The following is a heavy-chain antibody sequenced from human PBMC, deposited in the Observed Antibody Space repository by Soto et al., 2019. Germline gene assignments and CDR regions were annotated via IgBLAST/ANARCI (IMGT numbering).Heavy chain of an antibody. Sequence: ATVKVSCKASGGTFSSYTISWVRQAPGQGLEWMGRIIPILGIANYAQKFQGRVTITADKSTSTAYMELSSLRSEDTAVYYCAKEEEVPAAILSVYWGQGTLVTVSS. V-gene: IGHV1-69*02. J-gene: IGHJ4*02. CDR2: IIPILGIA. CDR1: GGTFSSYT. D-gene: IGHD2-2*01. CDR3: AKEEEVPAAILSVY.